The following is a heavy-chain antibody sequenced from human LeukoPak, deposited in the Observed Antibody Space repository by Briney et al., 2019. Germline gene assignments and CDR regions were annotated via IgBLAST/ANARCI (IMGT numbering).Heavy chain of an antibody. J-gene: IGHJ4*02. D-gene: IGHD5-18*01. CDR3: ARAHVDTAMVGCFDY. CDR1: GGSISSGSYY. CDR2: IYTSGST. V-gene: IGHV4-61*02. Sequence: SETLSLTCTVPGGSISSGSYYWSWIRQPAGKGLEWIGRIYTSGSTNYNPSLKSRVTISVDTSKNQFSLKLSSVTAADTAVYYCARAHVDTAMVGCFDYWGQGTLVTVSS.